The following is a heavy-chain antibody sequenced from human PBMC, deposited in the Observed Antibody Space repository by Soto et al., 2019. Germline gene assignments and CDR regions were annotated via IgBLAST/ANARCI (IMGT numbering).Heavy chain of an antibody. V-gene: IGHV2-70*04. CDR1: GFSLSTSGMR. Sequence: SGPTLVNPTQTLTLTCTFPGFSLSTSGMRVSWIRQPPGKALEWLARIDWDDDKFYSTSLKTRLTISKDTSKNQVVLTMTNMDPVDTATYYCARSRLLWFGELAHDAFDIWGQGTMVTVSS. CDR2: IDWDDDK. J-gene: IGHJ3*02. CDR3: ARSRLLWFGELAHDAFDI. D-gene: IGHD3-10*01.